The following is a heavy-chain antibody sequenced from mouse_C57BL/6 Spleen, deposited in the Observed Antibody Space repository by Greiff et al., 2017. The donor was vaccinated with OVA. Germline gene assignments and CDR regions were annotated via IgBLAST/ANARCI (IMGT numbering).Heavy chain of an antibody. Sequence: EVKVVESGGGLVKPGGSLKLSCAASGFTFSDYGMHWVRQAPEKGLEWVAYISSGSSTIYYADTVKGRFTISRDNAKNTLFLQMTSLRSEDTAMYYCAVITTVVATESYWGQGTLVTVSA. CDR2: ISSGSSTI. V-gene: IGHV5-17*01. CDR3: AVITTVVATESY. CDR1: GFTFSDYG. J-gene: IGHJ3*01. D-gene: IGHD1-1*01.